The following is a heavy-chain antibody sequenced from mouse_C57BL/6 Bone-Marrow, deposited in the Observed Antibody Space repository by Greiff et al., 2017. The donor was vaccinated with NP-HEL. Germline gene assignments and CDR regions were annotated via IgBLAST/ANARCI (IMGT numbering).Heavy chain of an antibody. CDR1: GFTFSDYG. J-gene: IGHJ4*01. CDR2: ISSGSSTI. D-gene: IGHD1-1*01. Sequence: EVKLVESGGGLVKPGGSLKLSCAASGFTFSDYGMHWVRQAPEKGLEWVAYISSGSSTIYYADTVKGRFTISRDNAKNTLFLQMTSLRSEDTAMYYCARRHYYGSSPMDYWGQGTSVTVSS. CDR3: ARRHYYGSSPMDY. V-gene: IGHV5-17*01.